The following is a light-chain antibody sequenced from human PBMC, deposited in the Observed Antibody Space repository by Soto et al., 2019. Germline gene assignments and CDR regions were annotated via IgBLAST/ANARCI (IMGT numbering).Light chain of an antibody. CDR1: QSVSSY. CDR3: FQPYNWPQHP. Sequence: EIVMTQSPATLSLSPGERATLSCRASQSVSSYLAWYQQKPGQAPRLLIYDASNRPTGIPARFSGSGSGTDFAPTIDSPVPEDFALYYCFQPYNWPQHPFGQGTKLEIK. CDR2: DAS. J-gene: IGKJ2*01. V-gene: IGKV3-11*01.